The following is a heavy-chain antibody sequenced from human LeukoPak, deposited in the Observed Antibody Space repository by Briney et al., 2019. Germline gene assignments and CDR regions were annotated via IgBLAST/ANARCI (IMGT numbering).Heavy chain of an antibody. V-gene: IGHV1-2*02. J-gene: IGHJ4*02. CDR3: ARATEFDY. CDR2: ITPNSGGT. CDR1: GYTFAAYY. Sequence: ASVKVSCKTSGYTFAAYYIHWVRQAPGQGLEWMGWITPNSGGTNHAQKFQGRVTMTRDTSISTAYMELSILRSDDTAVYYCARATEFDYWGQGTLVTVSS.